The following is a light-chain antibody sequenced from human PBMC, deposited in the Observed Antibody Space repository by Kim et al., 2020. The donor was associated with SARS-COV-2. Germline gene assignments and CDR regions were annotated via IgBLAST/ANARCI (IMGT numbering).Light chain of an antibody. Sequence: LSASVEDRVTITCRASQSISSYLNWYQQKPGKAPKLLIYTASSLQSGVPSRFSGSGSGTDFTLTISSLQPEDFATYYCQQSYSTHTFGQGTKLEI. J-gene: IGKJ2*01. CDR2: TAS. CDR3: QQSYSTHT. V-gene: IGKV1-39*01. CDR1: QSISSY.